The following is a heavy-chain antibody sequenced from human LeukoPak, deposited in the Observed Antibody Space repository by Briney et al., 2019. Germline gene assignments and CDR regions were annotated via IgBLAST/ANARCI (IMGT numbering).Heavy chain of an antibody. CDR2: IYYSGST. CDR1: DGSISSSSYY. V-gene: IGHV4-39*01. CDR3: AKSHPSDFDY. Sequence: SETLSLTCTVSDGSISSSSYYWGWIRQPPGKGLEWIGSIYYSGSTYYNPSLKSRVTISVDTSKNQFSLKLSSVTAADTAVYYCAKSHPSDFDYWGQGTLVTVSS. J-gene: IGHJ4*02.